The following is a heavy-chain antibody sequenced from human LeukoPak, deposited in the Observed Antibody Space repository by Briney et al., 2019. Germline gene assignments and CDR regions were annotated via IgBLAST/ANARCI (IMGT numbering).Heavy chain of an antibody. CDR2: ISAYNGNT. CDR1: GYTFTSYG. V-gene: IGHV1-18*01. Sequence: ASVKVSCKASGYTFTSYGISWVRQAPGQGLEWMGWISAYNGNTNYAQKLQGRVTMTTDTSTSTAYMELRSLRSDDTAVYYCARDRNFDILTGSHNWFDPWGQGTLVTVSS. J-gene: IGHJ5*02. CDR3: ARDRNFDILTGSHNWFDP. D-gene: IGHD3-9*01.